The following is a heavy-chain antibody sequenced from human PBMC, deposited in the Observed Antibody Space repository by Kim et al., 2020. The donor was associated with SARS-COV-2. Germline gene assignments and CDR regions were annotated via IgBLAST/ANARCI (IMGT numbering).Heavy chain of an antibody. CDR2: IGPKRGDT. Sequence: ASVKVSCKTSGYTFTDSYIHWVRLAPGRGLEWLGRIGPKRGDTDYGWKFQGRVAMTRDTLINTVYMELSGLTSDDTAIYYCTRKFTEIAAFDYWGQGTLVTVSS. CDR3: TRKFTEIAAFDY. D-gene: IGHD2-21*01. V-gene: IGHV1-2*06. J-gene: IGHJ4*02. CDR1: GYTFTDSY.